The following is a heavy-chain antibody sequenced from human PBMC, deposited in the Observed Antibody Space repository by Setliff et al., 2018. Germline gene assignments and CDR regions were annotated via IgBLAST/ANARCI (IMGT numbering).Heavy chain of an antibody. V-gene: IGHV3-33*01. CDR3: VRGEMFSTSPRAD. D-gene: IGHD2-2*01. CDR2: IWYDGNNK. Sequence: GGSLRLSCAASGFTFKNYGMHWVRQAPGKGLEWVAVIWYDGNNKDHADSVKGRFTISRDNSKSTLYLQMDGLRVEYTAVYYCVRGEMFSTSPRADWGQGTQVTVSS. J-gene: IGHJ1*01. CDR1: GFTFKNYG.